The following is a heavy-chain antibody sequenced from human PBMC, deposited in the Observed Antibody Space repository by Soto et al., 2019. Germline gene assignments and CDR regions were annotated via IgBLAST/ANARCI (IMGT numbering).Heavy chain of an antibody. J-gene: IGHJ5*02. CDR1: GFTFSSYS. D-gene: IGHD6-6*01. CDR2: ISSSSSYI. V-gene: IGHV3-21*01. CDR3: ARDPIYSTAARPGNWFDP. Sequence: EVQLVESGGGLVKPGGSLRLSCAASGFTFSSYSMNWVRQAPGKGLEWVSSISSSSSYIYYADSVKGRFTISRDNVKNSLYLQMNSLRAEDTAVYYCARDPIYSTAARPGNWFDPWGQGTLVTVSS.